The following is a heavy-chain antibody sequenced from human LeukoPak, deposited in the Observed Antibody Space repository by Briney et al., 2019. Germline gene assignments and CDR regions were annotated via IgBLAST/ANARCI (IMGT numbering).Heavy chain of an antibody. Sequence: ASVKVSCKASGYIFTDYYMHWVRQAPGQGLEWMGWINGYSGGTNYALKFQGRVTMTRDTSISTGYMELNRLRSDDTAVYYCARGIAANNYVMDVWGQGTTVTVSS. D-gene: IGHD5-24*01. CDR1: GYIFTDYY. CDR2: INGYSGGT. CDR3: ARGIAANNYVMDV. J-gene: IGHJ6*02. V-gene: IGHV1-2*02.